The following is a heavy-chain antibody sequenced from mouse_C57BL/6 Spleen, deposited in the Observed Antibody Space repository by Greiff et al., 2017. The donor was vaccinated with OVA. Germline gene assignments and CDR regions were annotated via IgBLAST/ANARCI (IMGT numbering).Heavy chain of an antibody. CDR1: GFSLTSYG. CDR3: AKNYITTVHAMDY. D-gene: IGHD1-1*01. CDR2: IWRGGST. V-gene: IGHV2-5*01. Sequence: VQLQESGPGLVQPSQSLSITCTVSGFSLTSYGVHWVRQSQGKGLEWLGVIWRGGSTDYNAAFMSRLSITKDNSKSQVFFKMNSLQADDTAIYYCAKNYITTVHAMDYWGQGTSVTVSS. J-gene: IGHJ4*01.